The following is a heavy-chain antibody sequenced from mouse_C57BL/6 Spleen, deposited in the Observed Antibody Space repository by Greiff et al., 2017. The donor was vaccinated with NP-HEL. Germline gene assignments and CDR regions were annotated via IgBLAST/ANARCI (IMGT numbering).Heavy chain of an antibody. Sequence: VQLQQPGAELVMPGASVKLSCKASGYTFTSYWMHWVKQRPGQGLEWIGEIDPSDSYTNYNQKFKGKSTLTVDKSSSTAYMQLSSLTSEDSAVYYCARSPSYGNYSYWYFDVWGTGTTVTVSS. V-gene: IGHV1-69*01. CDR2: IDPSDSYT. CDR1: GYTFTSYW. J-gene: IGHJ1*03. D-gene: IGHD2-10*01. CDR3: ARSPSYGNYSYWYFDV.